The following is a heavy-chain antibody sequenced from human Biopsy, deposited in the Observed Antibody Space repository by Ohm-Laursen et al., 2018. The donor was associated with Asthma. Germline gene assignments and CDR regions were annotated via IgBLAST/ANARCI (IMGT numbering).Heavy chain of an antibody. D-gene: IGHD3-10*01. CDR1: GYTFNSAG. CDR2: ISVYNGNT. Sequence: SVKVSCKASGYTFNSAGITWVRQAPGQGLEWMGWISVYNGNTKVAQKLQDRVTMITDTSTSTAYMELRSLRPDDTAVYFCARAVDYSHYYGIDVWGQGTTVTVS. V-gene: IGHV1-18*01. CDR3: ARAVDYSHYYGIDV. J-gene: IGHJ6*02.